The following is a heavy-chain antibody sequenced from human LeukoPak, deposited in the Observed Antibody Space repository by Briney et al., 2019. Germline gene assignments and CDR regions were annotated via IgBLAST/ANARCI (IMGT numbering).Heavy chain of an antibody. CDR3: ARLGTGYCSSTSYEETY. J-gene: IGHJ4*02. V-gene: IGHV3-43*01. CDR2: ITWNGGTT. Sequence: GGSLRLSCGASGFTFDDYTMHWVRQRPGKSLEWVSLITWNGGTTYYSDSVKGRFIISRDNTKNSLFLQMNSLRTEDTALYFCARLGTGYCSSTSYEETYWGRGTRVTVSS. D-gene: IGHD2-2*03. CDR1: GFTFDDYT.